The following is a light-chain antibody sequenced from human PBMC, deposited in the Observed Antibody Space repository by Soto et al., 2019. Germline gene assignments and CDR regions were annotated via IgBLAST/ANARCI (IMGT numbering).Light chain of an antibody. Sequence: EIVMTQSPATLSASPGDRVTLTCRASQSVSRNLAWYQQKPGQAPRLLIYGASTRATGIPSRFSGSGSGTEFTLTISSLQSDDFATYYCQQYNNWTPYTFGQGTKLEIK. CDR2: GAS. J-gene: IGKJ2*01. CDR3: QQYNNWTPYT. V-gene: IGKV3-15*01. CDR1: QSVSRN.